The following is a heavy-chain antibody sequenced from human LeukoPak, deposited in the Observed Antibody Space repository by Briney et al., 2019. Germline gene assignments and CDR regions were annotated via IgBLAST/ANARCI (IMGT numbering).Heavy chain of an antibody. CDR3: AREGVQGATTYYYMDV. J-gene: IGHJ6*03. D-gene: IGHD1-26*01. V-gene: IGHV1-69*13. CDR2: IIPIFGTA. CDR1: GGTFSSYA. Sequence: SVKVSCKASGGTFSSYAISWVRQAPGQGLEWMGGIIPIFGTANYAQKFQGRVTITADESTSTAYMELSSLRSEDTAVYYCAREGVQGATTYYYMDVWGKGTTVTISS.